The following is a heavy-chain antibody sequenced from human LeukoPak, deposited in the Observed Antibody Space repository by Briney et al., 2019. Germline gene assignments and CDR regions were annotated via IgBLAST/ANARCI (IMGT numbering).Heavy chain of an antibody. D-gene: IGHD3-3*01. CDR1: GFTFSSYA. CDR3: ARSVLPHSLRGLDS. V-gene: IGHV3-23*01. CDR2: ITDSGGRT. Sequence: PGGSLRLSCGASGFTFSSYAMTWVRQAPGKGLEWLSLITDSGGRTYYADSVKGRFTISRDNSKNTLYLQMHSLGAEDTAVYYCARSVLPHSLRGLDSWGQGTLVTASS. J-gene: IGHJ4*02.